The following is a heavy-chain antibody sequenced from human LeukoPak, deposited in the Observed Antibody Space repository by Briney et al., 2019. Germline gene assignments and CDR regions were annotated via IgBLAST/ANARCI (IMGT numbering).Heavy chain of an antibody. CDR2: INDDGSDT. CDR3: VRGGPSTGY. D-gene: IGHD3-10*01. CDR1: GFTFKLYW. Sequence: GGSLRLSCAASGFTFKLYWMHWVRQVPGKRPVWVSRINDDGSDTIYADSVRGRFTISRDDARNTVYLQMNNLRAEDTAVYYCVRGGPSTGYWGQGTLVTVSS. J-gene: IGHJ4*02. V-gene: IGHV3-74*01.